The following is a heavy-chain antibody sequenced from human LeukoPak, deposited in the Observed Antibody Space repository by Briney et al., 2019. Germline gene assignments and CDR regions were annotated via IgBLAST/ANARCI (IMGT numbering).Heavy chain of an antibody. V-gene: IGHV4-39*01. D-gene: IGHD3-16*01. J-gene: IGHJ4*02. CDR1: GGSISSSSYY. CDR3: VRPGPGEFVGFDD. CDR2: IYYSGNT. Sequence: SETLSLTCTVSGGSISSSSYYWGWIRQPPGQGLESIGSIYYSGNTYYNPSLKSRVTISVDTSNNQFSLKLSSATAADTAVYYCVRPGPGEFVGFDDWGQGILVTVSS.